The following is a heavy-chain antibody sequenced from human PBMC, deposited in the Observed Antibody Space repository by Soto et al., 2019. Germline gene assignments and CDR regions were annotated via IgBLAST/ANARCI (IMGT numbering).Heavy chain of an antibody. CDR3: ARNPKYYLYVWGGYRYTGFCF. V-gene: IGHV4-34*01. D-gene: IGHD3-16*02. Sequence: SETLSLTCAVYGGSFSGYYWSWIRQPPGKGLEWIGEINHSGSTNYNPSLKSRVTISVDTSKNQFSLKLSSVTAADTAVYYCARNPKYYLYVWGGYRYTGFCFWGQGTLVPVSS. CDR2: INHSGST. J-gene: IGHJ4*02. CDR1: GGSFSGYY.